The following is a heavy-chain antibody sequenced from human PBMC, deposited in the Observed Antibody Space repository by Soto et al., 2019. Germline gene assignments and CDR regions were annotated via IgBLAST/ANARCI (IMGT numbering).Heavy chain of an antibody. J-gene: IGHJ4*01. CDR3: TTDSYGNMILVRFDY. CDR1: GFTFSNAW. V-gene: IGHV3-15*07. Sequence: EVQLVESGGGLVKPGGSLRLSCAASGFTFSNAWINWVRQAPGKGLEWVGRIKSKTDGGTTDFAAPVKGRFAISRDNSKNIVYLQMNSLKTEDTAIYYCTTDSYGNMILVRFDYWGHGTLVTVSS. CDR2: IKSKTDGGTT. D-gene: IGHD3-22*01.